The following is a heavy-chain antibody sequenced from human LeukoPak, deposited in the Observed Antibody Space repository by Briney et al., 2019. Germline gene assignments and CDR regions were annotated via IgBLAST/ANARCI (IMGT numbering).Heavy chain of an antibody. CDR3: ARDSRRLNWFDP. CDR1: GGSISSGSYY. J-gene: IGHJ5*02. D-gene: IGHD6-13*01. V-gene: IGHV4-61*02. CDR2: IYTSGST. Sequence: PSETLSLTCTVSGGSISSGSYYWSWIRQPSGKGLEWIGRIYTSGSTNYNPSLKSRVTISVDTSKNQFSLKLSSVTAADTAVYYCARDSRRLNWFDPWGQGTLVTVSS.